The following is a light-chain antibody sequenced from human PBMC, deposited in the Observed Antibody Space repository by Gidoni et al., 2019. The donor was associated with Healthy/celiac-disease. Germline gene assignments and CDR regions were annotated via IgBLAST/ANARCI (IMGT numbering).Light chain of an antibody. CDR2: DVS. J-gene: IGLJ2*01. V-gene: IGLV2-14*01. CDR1: SSDVGGYNY. Sequence: QSALTQPASVSGFPGQSITISCPGTSSDVGGYNYVSWYQQHPGKAPKLMIYDVSNRPSGVSTRLSGSKSGNTASLTISGLQAEDEADYYCSSYTSSSTLVFGGGTKLTVL. CDR3: SSYTSSSTLV.